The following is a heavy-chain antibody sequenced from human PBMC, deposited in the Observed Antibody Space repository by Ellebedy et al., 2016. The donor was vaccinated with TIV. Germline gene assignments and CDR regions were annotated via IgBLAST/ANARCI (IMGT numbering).Heavy chain of an antibody. CDR2: IYPGDSDA. CDR1: GYRFTHYW. CDR3: ARRSRAVAGNDAFDI. D-gene: IGHD6-19*01. J-gene: IGHJ3*02. Sequence: KVSCKGPGYRFTHYWIGWVRQMPGKGLEWMGTIYPGDSDARYSPSFQGQVTMSVDRSVSTAYLQWSSLKASDSAMYFCARRSRAVAGNDAFDIWGQGTKVTVSS. V-gene: IGHV5-51*01.